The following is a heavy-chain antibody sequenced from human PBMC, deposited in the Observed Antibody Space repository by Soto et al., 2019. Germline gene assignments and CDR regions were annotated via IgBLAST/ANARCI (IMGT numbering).Heavy chain of an antibody. V-gene: IGHV3-30*18. Sequence: QVQLVESGGGVVQPGRSLRLSCAASGFTFSSYGMHWVRQAPGKGLEWVAVISYDGSNKYYADSVKGRFTISRDNSKNTLYLQMNSLRAEDTAVYYCAKSDFWSGYFIGERTNGMDVWGQGTTVTVSS. D-gene: IGHD3-3*01. CDR2: ISYDGSNK. J-gene: IGHJ6*02. CDR1: GFTFSSYG. CDR3: AKSDFWSGYFIGERTNGMDV.